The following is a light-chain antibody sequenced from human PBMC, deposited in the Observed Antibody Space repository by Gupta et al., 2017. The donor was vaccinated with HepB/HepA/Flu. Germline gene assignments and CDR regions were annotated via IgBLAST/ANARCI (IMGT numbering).Light chain of an antibody. Sequence: EIVLTQSPATLSLSLGERATLSCRANQNIYTYLAWYQQKPGQAPRLLISDASKRATGIPVRFRGSGSGTDFTLTISSLETEDFAVYYCQERDNWPPGSWTFGQGTKVEI. V-gene: IGKV3-11*01. J-gene: IGKJ1*01. CDR1: QNIYTY. CDR2: DAS. CDR3: QERDNWPPGSWT.